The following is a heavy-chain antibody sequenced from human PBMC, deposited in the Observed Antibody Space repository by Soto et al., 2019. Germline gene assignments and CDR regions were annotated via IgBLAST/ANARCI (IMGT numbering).Heavy chain of an antibody. CDR2: INAGNGNT. CDR3: ARGYGGPIGWFDP. D-gene: IGHD3-16*01. J-gene: IGHJ5*02. V-gene: IGHV1-3*01. Sequence: QVQLVQSGAEVKKPGASVKVSCKASGYTFTSYAMHWVRQAPGQRLEWMGWINAGNGNTKYSQKFQGRVTITRYTSASTAYMELSSLRSEDTALYYCARGYGGPIGWFDPWGQGTMVTVSS. CDR1: GYTFTSYA.